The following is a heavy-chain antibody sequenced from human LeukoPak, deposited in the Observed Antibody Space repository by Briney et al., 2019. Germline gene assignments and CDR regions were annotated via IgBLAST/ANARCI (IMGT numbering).Heavy chain of an antibody. CDR1: GFNFSTYN. CDR2: ISSSSNYI. CDR3: ARDVGASAPDAFDI. V-gene: IGHV3-21*01. J-gene: IGHJ3*02. D-gene: IGHD1-26*01. Sequence: PGGSLRLSCAASGFNFSTYNMIWVRQAPGKGLEWVSSISSSSNYIYYADSAKGRFTISRDNAKNSLYLQMNSLRADDTDVYYCARDVGASAPDAFDIWGQGTMVTVSS.